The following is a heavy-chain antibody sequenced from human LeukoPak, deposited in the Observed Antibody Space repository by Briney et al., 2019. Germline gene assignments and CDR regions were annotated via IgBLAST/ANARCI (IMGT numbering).Heavy chain of an antibody. J-gene: IGHJ5*02. CDR2: IYYSGST. V-gene: IGHV4-59*08. Sequence: PSETLSLTCTVSGGSISSYYWSWIRQPPGKGLEWIGYIYYSGSTNYNPSLKSRVTISVDTSKNQFSLKLSSVTAADTAVYYCARHVPKIAIPLSWFDPWGQGTLVTVSS. CDR3: ARHVPKIAIPLSWFDP. D-gene: IGHD2-21*01. CDR1: GGSISSYY.